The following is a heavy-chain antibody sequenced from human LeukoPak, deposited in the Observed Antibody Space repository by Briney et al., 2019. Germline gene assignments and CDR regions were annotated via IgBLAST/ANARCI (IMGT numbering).Heavy chain of an antibody. V-gene: IGHV4-39*07. Sequence: SETLSLTCTVSGGSISSSSYYWGWIRQPPGKGLEGIGSIYYSGSTYYNPSLKSRVTISVDTSKNQFSLKLSSVTAADTAVYYCAREVGYCSSTSCYSGPYYMDVWGKGTTVTVSS. CDR3: AREVGYCSSTSCYSGPYYMDV. CDR1: GGSISSSSYY. J-gene: IGHJ6*03. D-gene: IGHD2-2*02. CDR2: IYYSGST.